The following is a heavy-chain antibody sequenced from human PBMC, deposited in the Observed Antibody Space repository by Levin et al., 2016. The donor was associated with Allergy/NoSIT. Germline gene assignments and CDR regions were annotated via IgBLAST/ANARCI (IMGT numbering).Heavy chain of an antibody. J-gene: IGHJ6*02. D-gene: IGHD6-13*01. Sequence: VRQAPGKGLEWVSAVTGSGGSTYYADSVKGRFTISRDNSKSTLYLQLNSLRAEDTALYYCTKQAGHSSSYYSDVWGQGTTVTVSS. V-gene: IGHV3-23*01. CDR3: TKQAGHSSSYYSDV. CDR2: VTGSGGST.